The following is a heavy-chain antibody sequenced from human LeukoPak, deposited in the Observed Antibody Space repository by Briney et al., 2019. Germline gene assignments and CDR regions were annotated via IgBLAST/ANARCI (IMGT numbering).Heavy chain of an antibody. Sequence: GASLRLSCAASGFIFRNYAMSWVRQAPGKGLEWVSAITGSGDTTYYADSVKGRFTISRDNSKNTLYVEMKTLRAEDTAVYYCAKWGDYDILTGYYVSDFWGQGTLVTVSS. V-gene: IGHV3-23*01. CDR2: ITGSGDTT. CDR1: GFIFRNYA. D-gene: IGHD3-9*01. CDR3: AKWGDYDILTGYYVSDF. J-gene: IGHJ4*02.